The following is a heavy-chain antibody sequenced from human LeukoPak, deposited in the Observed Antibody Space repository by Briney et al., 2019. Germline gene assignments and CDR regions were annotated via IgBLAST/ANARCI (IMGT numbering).Heavy chain of an antibody. D-gene: IGHD2-2*02. CDR1: GFTFSSYA. V-gene: IGHV3-48*01. Sequence: GGSLRLSCAASGFTFSSYAMSWVRQAPGKGLEWVSYISSSSSTIYYADSVKGRFTISRDNAKNSLYLQMNSLRAEDTAVYYCARRCSSTSCYTWEYYFDYWGQGTLVTVSS. J-gene: IGHJ4*02. CDR2: ISSSSSTI. CDR3: ARRCSSTSCYTWEYYFDY.